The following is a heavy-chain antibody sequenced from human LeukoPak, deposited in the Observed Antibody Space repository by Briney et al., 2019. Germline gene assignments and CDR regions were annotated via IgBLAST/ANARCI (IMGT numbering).Heavy chain of an antibody. V-gene: IGHV4-30-4*08. Sequence: SQTLSLTCTVSGGSISSGDYYRSWIRQPPGKGLEWIGYIYYSGSTYYNPSLKSRVTISVDTSKNQFSLKLSSVTAADTAVYYCARALYGLGSPSDYWGQGTLVTVSS. CDR2: IYYSGST. D-gene: IGHD3-10*01. CDR1: GGSISSGDYY. CDR3: ARALYGLGSPSDY. J-gene: IGHJ4*02.